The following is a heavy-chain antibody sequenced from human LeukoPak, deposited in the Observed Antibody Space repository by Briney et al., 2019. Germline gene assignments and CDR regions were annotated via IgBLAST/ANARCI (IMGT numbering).Heavy chain of an antibody. V-gene: IGHV4-59*01. CDR1: GGSFSGYY. D-gene: IGHD5-12*01. CDR3: ARDSRGYETLDY. J-gene: IGHJ4*02. CDR2: IYYSGST. Sequence: SETLSLTCAVYGGSFSGYYWSWIRQPPGKGLEWIGYIYYSGSTYYNPSLKSRVTISVDTSKNQFSLKLSSVTAAATAVYYCARDSRGYETLDYWGQGTLVTVYS.